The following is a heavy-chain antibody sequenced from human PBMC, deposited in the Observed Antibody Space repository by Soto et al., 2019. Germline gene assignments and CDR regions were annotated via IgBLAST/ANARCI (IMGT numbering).Heavy chain of an antibody. J-gene: IGHJ4*02. CDR2: ISSNGGST. V-gene: IGHV3-64D*06. CDR1: GFTFSSYA. CDR3: VKERRLRYYDSSGYFYY. D-gene: IGHD3-22*01. Sequence: GGSLRLSCSASGFTFSSYAMHWVRQAPGKGLEYVSAISSNGGSTYYAESVKGRFTISRDNSKNTLYLQMSSLRAEDTAVYYCVKERRLRYYDSSGYFYYWGQGTLVTVSS.